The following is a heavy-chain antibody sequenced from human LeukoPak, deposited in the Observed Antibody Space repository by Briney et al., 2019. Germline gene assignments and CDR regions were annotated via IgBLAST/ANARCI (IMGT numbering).Heavy chain of an antibody. D-gene: IGHD3-10*01. CDR2: ISGSGGST. Sequence: GGSLRLSCAASGFTFSSYAMSWVRQAPGKGLEWVSAISGSGGSTYYADSVKGRFTTSRDNAKNTLYLQMNSLRAEDTAVYYCATGYGSGSYRGANWGQGTLVTVSS. J-gene: IGHJ4*02. CDR3: ATGYGSGSYRGAN. CDR1: GFTFSSYA. V-gene: IGHV3-23*01.